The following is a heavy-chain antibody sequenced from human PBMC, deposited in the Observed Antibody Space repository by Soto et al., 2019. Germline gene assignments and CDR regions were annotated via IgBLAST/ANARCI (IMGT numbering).Heavy chain of an antibody. D-gene: IGHD4-4*01. V-gene: IGHV3-23*01. J-gene: IGHJ6*02. CDR1: GFTFSSYA. CDR3: AKGHSDYQGDYNYYGMDV. CDR2: STGAGGST. Sequence: PGGSLRLSCAASGFTFSSYAISWVRQAPGKGLEWVAASTGAGGSTYKVDSEKGRFTISRDNSKKTVYLQLDGLRAEDTAIYYCAKGHSDYQGDYNYYGMDVWGQGTTVTVSS.